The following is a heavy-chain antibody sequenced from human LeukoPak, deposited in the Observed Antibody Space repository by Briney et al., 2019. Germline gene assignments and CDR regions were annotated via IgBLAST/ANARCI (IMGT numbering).Heavy chain of an antibody. CDR2: TYYRSKWHS. CDR1: GDSVSNNNAA. CDR3: ARMVGLVSDF. V-gene: IGHV6-1*01. Sequence: SQTLSLTCAISGDSVSNNNAAWNWIRQSPSRGLEWLGRTYYRSKWHSYYAPSVKSRITINPDTSKNQFSLQLKSVTPEDTAVYYCARMVGLVSDFWGQGTLVTVSS. D-gene: IGHD3-10*01. J-gene: IGHJ4*02.